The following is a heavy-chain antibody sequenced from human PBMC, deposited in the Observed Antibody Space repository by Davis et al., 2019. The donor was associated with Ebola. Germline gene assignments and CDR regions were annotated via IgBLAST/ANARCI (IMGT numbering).Heavy chain of an antibody. CDR2: IIPIFGTA. J-gene: IGHJ6*02. CDR1: GGTFSSYA. V-gene: IGHV1-69*06. Sequence: SVKVSCKASGGTFSSYAISWVRQAPGQGREWMGGIIPIFGTANYAQKFQGRVTITADKSTSTAYMELSSLRSDDTAVYYCARVRYCSSTSCFYYYYYGMDVWGQGTTVTVSS. CDR3: ARVRYCSSTSCFYYYYYGMDV. D-gene: IGHD2-2*01.